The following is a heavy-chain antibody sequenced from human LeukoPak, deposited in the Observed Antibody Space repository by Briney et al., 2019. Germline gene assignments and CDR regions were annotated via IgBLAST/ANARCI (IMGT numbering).Heavy chain of an antibody. CDR3: AKEGASTSGWYVAD. J-gene: IGHJ4*02. CDR2: ISGGGDST. D-gene: IGHD6-19*01. CDR1: GLTFTNYA. V-gene: IGHV3-23*01. Sequence: GGSLRLSCAASGLTFTNYAMKWVRQPPGKGLDWVSTISGGGDSTYYAESVKGRFTISRDNSKNTVYLQMNSLRAKDTALYYCAKEGASTSGWYVADWGQGTLVTVSS.